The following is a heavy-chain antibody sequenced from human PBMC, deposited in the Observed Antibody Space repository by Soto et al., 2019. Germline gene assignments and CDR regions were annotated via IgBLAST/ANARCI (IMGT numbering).Heavy chain of an antibody. CDR2: IYYSGST. V-gene: IGHV4-59*08. CDR3: ARLEYSGRPNWFDP. CDR1: GGSISSYY. D-gene: IGHD1-26*01. Sequence: QVQLQESGPGLVKPSETLSLTCTVSGGSISSYYWSWIRQPPGKGLEWIGYIYYSGSTNYNPSLKSRVTISVDTSKNQFSLKLSSVTAADTAVYYCARLEYSGRPNWFDPWGQGTLVTVSS. J-gene: IGHJ5*02.